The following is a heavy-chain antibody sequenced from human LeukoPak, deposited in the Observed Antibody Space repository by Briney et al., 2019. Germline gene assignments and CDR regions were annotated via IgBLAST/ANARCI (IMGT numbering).Heavy chain of an antibody. J-gene: IGHJ4*02. Sequence: SETLSLTCAVYGGSFSGYYWSWIRQPPGKGLEWIGEINHSGSTNYNPSLKSRVTISVDTSKNQFSLKLSSVTAADTAVYYCARGRIMITFGGVIVRGTYYFDYWGQGTLVTVSS. CDR1: GGSFSGYY. CDR2: INHSGST. CDR3: ARGRIMITFGGVIVRGTYYFDY. V-gene: IGHV4-34*01. D-gene: IGHD3-16*02.